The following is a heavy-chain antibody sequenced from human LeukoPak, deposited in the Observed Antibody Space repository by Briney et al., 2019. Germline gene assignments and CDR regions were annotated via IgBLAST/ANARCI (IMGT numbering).Heavy chain of an antibody. V-gene: IGHV3-23*01. CDR2: ISGSGGST. CDR3: AKDPLYYDILTGYYPSYYFDY. Sequence: PGGSLRLSCAASGFTFSSYAMSWVRQAPGKGLEWVSAISGSGGSTYYADSVKGRFTISRDNSKNTLYLQMNSLRAEDTAVYYCAKDPLYYDILTGYYPSYYFDYWGQGTLVTVSS. J-gene: IGHJ4*02. D-gene: IGHD3-9*01. CDR1: GFTFSSYA.